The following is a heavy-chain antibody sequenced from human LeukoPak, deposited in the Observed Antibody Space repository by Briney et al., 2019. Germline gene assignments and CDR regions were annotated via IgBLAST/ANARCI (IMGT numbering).Heavy chain of an antibody. CDR3: ARSREMATISGPPDY. CDR2: IIPILGIA. Sequence: GASVKVSCKASGGTLSSYAISWVRQAPGQGLGWMGRIIPILGIANYAQKFQGRVTITADKSTSTVYMALSSLRSEDTAVYYCARSREMATISGPPDYWGQGTLVTVSS. CDR1: GGTLSSYA. J-gene: IGHJ4*02. D-gene: IGHD5-12*01. V-gene: IGHV1-69*04.